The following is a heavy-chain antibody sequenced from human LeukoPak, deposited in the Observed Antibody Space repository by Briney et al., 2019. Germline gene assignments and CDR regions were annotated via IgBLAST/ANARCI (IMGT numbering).Heavy chain of an antibody. CDR1: GGSFSGYY. Sequence: SETLSLTCAVYGGSFSGYYWSWIRQPPGKGLEWIGEINHSGSTNYNPSLKSRVTISVDTSKNQFSLKLSSVTAADTAVYYCARGGARYCSSTSCLLLDYWGQGTLVTVSS. V-gene: IGHV4-34*01. CDR2: INHSGST. D-gene: IGHD2-2*01. J-gene: IGHJ4*02. CDR3: ARGGARYCSSTSCLLLDY.